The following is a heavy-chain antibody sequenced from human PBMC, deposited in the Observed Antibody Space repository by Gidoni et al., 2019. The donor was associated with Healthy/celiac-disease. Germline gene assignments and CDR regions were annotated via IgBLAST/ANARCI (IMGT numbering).Heavy chain of an antibody. CDR2: ISSSSSYI. D-gene: IGHD3-16*01. Sequence: EVQLVESGGGLVKPGGSLRLSCAASGFTFSSYSMNWVRQAPVKGLEWVSSISSSSSYIYYADSVKGRFTISRDNAKNSLYLQMNSLRAEDTAVYYCARDSTVWRSGPKFDPWGQGTLVTVSS. J-gene: IGHJ5*02. CDR1: GFTFSSYS. V-gene: IGHV3-21*01. CDR3: ARDSTVWRSGPKFDP.